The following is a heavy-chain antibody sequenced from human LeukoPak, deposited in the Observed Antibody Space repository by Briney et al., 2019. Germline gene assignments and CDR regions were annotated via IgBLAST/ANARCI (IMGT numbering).Heavy chain of an antibody. D-gene: IGHD3-10*01. V-gene: IGHV1-2*02. CDR2: INPNSGDT. J-gene: IGHJ4*02. CDR3: ATGSGTYSPDY. Sequence: ASVKVSCKASGYTFAGQYLHWVRQAPGQGVEWMGWINPNSGDTNYAQKFQGRVTMTRDTSISTAYMELSRLTSDDTAVYYCATGSGTYSPDYWGQGTLVTVSS. CDR1: GYTFAGQY.